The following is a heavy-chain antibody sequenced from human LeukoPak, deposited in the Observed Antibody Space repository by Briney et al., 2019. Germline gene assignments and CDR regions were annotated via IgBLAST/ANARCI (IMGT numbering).Heavy chain of an antibody. V-gene: IGHV1-2*02. CDR1: GYTFTGYY. CDR3: AREGYCSSTSCSPQFDN. CDR2: INPNSGGT. J-gene: IGHJ4*02. Sequence: GASVKVSCKASGYTFTGYYMHWVRQAPGQGLEWMGWINPNSGGTNYAQKFQGRVTMTRDTSISTAYMELSRLRSGDTAVYYCAREGYCSSTSCSPQFDNWGKGTLVTVSS. D-gene: IGHD2-2*01.